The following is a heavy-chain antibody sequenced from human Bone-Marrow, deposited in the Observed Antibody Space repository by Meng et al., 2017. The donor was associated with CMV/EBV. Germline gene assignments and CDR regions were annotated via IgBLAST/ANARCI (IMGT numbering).Heavy chain of an antibody. CDR1: GYTFTDYY. CDR2: INLKSGGT. D-gene: IGHD3-22*01. Sequence: ASVKVSCKASGYTFTDYYMHWVRQAPGQGLEWMGWINLKSGGTNSAQRLQGRVTMIRDTSISTVYMELTMRSDDTAVYFCARGEDYYDSSGLIDYWGQGTLVTVYS. V-gene: IGHV1-2*02. CDR3: ARGEDYYDSSGLIDY. J-gene: IGHJ4*02.